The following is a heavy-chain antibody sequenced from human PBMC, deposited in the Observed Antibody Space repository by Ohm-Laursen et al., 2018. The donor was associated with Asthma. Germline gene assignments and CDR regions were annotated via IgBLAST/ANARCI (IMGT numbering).Heavy chain of an antibody. CDR2: INPSGGST. J-gene: IGHJ6*02. CDR3: ARDDIVVVPAAYYYGMDV. CDR1: GYTFTSYY. D-gene: IGHD2-2*01. Sequence: GSSVKVSCKASGYTFTSYYMHWVRQAPGQGLEWMGIINPSGGSTSYAQKFQGRVTMTRDTSISTAYMELSRLRSDDTAVYYCARDDIVVVPAAYYYGMDVWGQGTTVTVSS. V-gene: IGHV1-46*01.